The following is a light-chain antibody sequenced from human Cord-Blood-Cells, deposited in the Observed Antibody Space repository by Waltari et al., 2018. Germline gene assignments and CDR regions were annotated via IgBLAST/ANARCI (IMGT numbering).Light chain of an antibody. V-gene: IGKV2-28*01. CDR2: LGS. J-gene: IGKJ2*01. CDR3: MQALQTPPT. CDR1: QSLLHSNGYNY. Sequence: DIVMTQSPLSLPVPPGEPASISCRSSQSLLHSNGYNYLDWYLQKPGQSPQLLIYLGSDRASGVPDRFSSSGSGTDFTLKISRVEAEDVGVYYCMQALQTPPTFGQGTKLEIK.